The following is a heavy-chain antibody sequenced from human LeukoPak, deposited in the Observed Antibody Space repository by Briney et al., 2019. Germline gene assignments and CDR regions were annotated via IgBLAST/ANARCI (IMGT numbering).Heavy chain of an antibody. CDR3: ALISYYYYYYMDV. J-gene: IGHJ6*03. CDR1: GGTFSSYA. D-gene: IGHD3-16*01. CDR2: INPNSGGT. Sequence: GASVKVSCKTSGGTFSSYALSWVRQAPGQGLEWMGWINPNSGGTNYAQKFQGRVTMTRDTPISTAYMELSRLRSDDTAVYYCALISYYYYYYMDVWGKGTTVTVSS. V-gene: IGHV1-2*02.